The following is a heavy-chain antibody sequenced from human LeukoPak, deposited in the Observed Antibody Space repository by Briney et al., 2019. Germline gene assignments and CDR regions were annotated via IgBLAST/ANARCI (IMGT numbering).Heavy chain of an antibody. D-gene: IGHD4-17*01. CDR2: IYYSGST. V-gene: IGHV4-59*01. CDR1: GGSISSYY. J-gene: IGHJ6*03. CDR3: ARGNYGDYGGYYYMDV. Sequence: PSETLSLTCTVSGGSISSYYWSWIRQPPGKGLEWIGYIYYSGSTNYNPSLKSRVTISVDTSKNQFSLKLSPVTAADTAVYYCARGNYGDYGGYYYMDVWGKGTTVTVSS.